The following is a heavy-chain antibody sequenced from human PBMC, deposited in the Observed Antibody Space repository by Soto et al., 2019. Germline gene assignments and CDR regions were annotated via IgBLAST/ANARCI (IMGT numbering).Heavy chain of an antibody. CDR2: ISAYNGNT. CDR3: ARNPYSSSWYGAFDI. J-gene: IGHJ3*02. D-gene: IGHD6-13*01. Sequence: ASVKVSCKASGDTFPSYGISWVRPAPGQGLEWMGWISAYNGNTNYAQKLQGRVTMTTDTSTSTAYMELRSLRSDDTAVYYCARNPYSSSWYGAFDIWGQGTMVTVSS. CDR1: GDTFPSYG. V-gene: IGHV1-18*01.